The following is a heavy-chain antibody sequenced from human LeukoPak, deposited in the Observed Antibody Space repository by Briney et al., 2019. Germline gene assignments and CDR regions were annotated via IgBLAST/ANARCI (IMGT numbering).Heavy chain of an antibody. CDR1: GGSISSSSYY. CDR3: ARDRGKVHYGMDV. D-gene: IGHD3-10*01. J-gene: IGHJ6*02. Sequence: SETLSLTCTVSGGSISSSSYYWGWIRQPPGKGLEWIGSIYYSGSTYYNPSLKSRVTISVDTSKNQFSLKLSSVTAADTAVYYCARDRGKVHYGMDVWGQGTTVTVSS. CDR2: IYYSGST. V-gene: IGHV4-39*07.